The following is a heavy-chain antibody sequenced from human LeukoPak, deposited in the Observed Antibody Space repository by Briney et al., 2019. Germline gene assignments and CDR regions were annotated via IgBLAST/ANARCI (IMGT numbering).Heavy chain of an antibody. D-gene: IGHD3-22*01. CDR1: GGTFSSYA. Sequence: GASVKVSCKASGGTFSSYAISWVRQAPGQGLEWMGGIIPIFGTANYAQKFQGRVTITADESTSTAYMELSGLRSEDTAVYYCARGDSSGYYGYWGQGTLVTVSS. CDR2: IIPIFGTA. J-gene: IGHJ4*02. CDR3: ARGDSSGYYGY. V-gene: IGHV1-69*13.